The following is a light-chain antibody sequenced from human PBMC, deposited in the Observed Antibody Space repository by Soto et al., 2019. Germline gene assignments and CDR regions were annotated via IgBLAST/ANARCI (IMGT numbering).Light chain of an antibody. CDR2: DAS. Sequence: EIVLTQSPATLSLSPGERATLSCRASQSVSSYLAWYQQKPGQAPRLLIYDASNRATGIPARFSGSGSGTDFTLTISSLEPEDFAVYYCQQYNSWPPTRTFGQGTKVDIK. CDR1: QSVSSY. V-gene: IGKV3-11*01. CDR3: QQYNSWPPTRT. J-gene: IGKJ1*01.